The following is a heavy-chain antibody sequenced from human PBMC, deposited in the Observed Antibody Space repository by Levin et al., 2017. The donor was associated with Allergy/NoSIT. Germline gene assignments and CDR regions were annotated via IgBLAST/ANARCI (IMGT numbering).Heavy chain of an antibody. Sequence: GESLKISCQGSGYSFTSYWIGWVRQMPGKGLEWMGSIYPGDSDTRYSPSFQGQVTISADKSISTAYLQWSSLKASDNAIYYCTRRGTRDYYYYMDVWGKGTTVTVSS. CDR1: GYSFTSYW. CDR3: TRRGTRDYYYYMDV. V-gene: IGHV5-51*01. CDR2: IYPGDSDT. J-gene: IGHJ6*03. D-gene: IGHD1-1*01.